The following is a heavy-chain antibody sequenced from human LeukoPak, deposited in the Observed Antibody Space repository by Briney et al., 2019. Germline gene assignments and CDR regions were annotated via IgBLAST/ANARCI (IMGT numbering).Heavy chain of an antibody. D-gene: IGHD6-19*01. CDR3: ARARGSGWYYDAFDI. J-gene: IGHJ3*02. Sequence: ASVKLSCKASGYTFTGYYMHWVRQAPGHGLEWMGWINPNSGGTNYAQKFQGRVTMTRDTSISTAYMELSRLRSDDTAVYYCARARGSGWYYDAFDIWGQGTMVTVSS. CDR1: GYTFTGYY. CDR2: INPNSGGT. V-gene: IGHV1-2*02.